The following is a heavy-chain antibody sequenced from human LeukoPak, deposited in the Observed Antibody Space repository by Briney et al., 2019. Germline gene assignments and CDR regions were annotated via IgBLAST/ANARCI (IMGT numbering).Heavy chain of an antibody. CDR3: ARGGGFTNIPDC. D-gene: IGHD3-16*01. CDR1: RFTISDHF. Sequence: AGSLRLSCAASRFTISDHFMEWDRPAPGQGLEWVGRIRNKDNKCTPEYAASVKGRFTIKRDESKNALYLQMNRLTSEDTAVYYFARGGGFTNIPDCWGQGTLVTVSS. V-gene: IGHV3-72*01. J-gene: IGHJ4*02. CDR2: IRNKDNKCTP.